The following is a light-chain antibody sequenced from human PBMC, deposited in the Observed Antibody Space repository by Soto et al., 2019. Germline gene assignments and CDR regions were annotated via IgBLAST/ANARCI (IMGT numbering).Light chain of an antibody. CDR1: SSDVGGYNY. CDR2: DVS. CDR3: SSYTSSSIVV. Sequence: QSALTQPASVSGSPGQSITISCTGTSSDVGGYNYVSWYQQHPGKAPKLMIYDVSNRPSGVSNRFSGSKSGNTASLTISGLQAEDEADYYCSSYTSSSIVVSGGGTKLTVL. J-gene: IGLJ2*01. V-gene: IGLV2-14*01.